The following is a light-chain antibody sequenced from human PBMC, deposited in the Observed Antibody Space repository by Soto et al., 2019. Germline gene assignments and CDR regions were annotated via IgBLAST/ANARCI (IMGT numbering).Light chain of an antibody. CDR2: KAS. V-gene: IGKV1-5*03. J-gene: IGKJ1*01. CDR3: QHYNSYSEA. CDR1: QTISSW. Sequence: DIQITQSPSTLSGSVGNRFTITCRASQTISSWLAWYQQKPRKAPKLLIYKASTLKSGVPSRFSGSGSGTEFTLTISSLQPDDFATYYCQHYNSYSEAFGQGTTGDIK.